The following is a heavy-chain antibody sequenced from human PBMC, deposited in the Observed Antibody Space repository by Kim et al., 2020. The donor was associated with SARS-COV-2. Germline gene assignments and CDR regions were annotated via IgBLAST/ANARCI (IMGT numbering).Heavy chain of an antibody. J-gene: IGHJ4*02. CDR3: ANSHGDYKWGLPHY. V-gene: IGHV3-23*01. Sequence: ADSVKGRFTISRDNSKDTLYLQMNSLRAEDTAVYYCANSHGDYKWGLPHYWGQGVLVTVSS. D-gene: IGHD4-17*01.